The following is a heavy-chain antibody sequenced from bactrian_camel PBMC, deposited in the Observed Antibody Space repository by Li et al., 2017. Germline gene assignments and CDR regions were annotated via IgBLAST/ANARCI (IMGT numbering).Heavy chain of an antibody. CDR1: GLPHSSTYC. V-gene: IGHV3S9*01. Sequence: HVQLVESGGGSVQAGGSLRLSCTISGLPHSSTYCMAWFRQAPGKKREGVAHVDDDGRIFYTDSVKGRFTISQDRANNTVYLRMNSLKLEDTAMYYCAAAGAFCSVVTNDPYLFSYWGQGTQVTVS. CDR2: VDDDGRI. D-gene: IGHD2*01. J-gene: IGHJ6*01. CDR3: AAAGAFCSVVTNDPYLFSY.